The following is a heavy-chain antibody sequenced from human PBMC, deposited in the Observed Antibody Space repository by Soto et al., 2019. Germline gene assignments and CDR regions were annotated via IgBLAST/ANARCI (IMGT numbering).Heavy chain of an antibody. J-gene: IGHJ4*02. Sequence: EVQLVESGGGLVQPGGSLRLSCEASGFTFRSYWMQWVRQAPGKGLVWVSWINSDGSSTRYADSVKGRFTISRDNAKNTLYLQMNSLRAEDTAVYYCASGGSSLNFDSWGQGTLVTVSS. V-gene: IGHV3-74*01. CDR1: GFTFRSYW. CDR2: INSDGSST. CDR3: ASGGSSLNFDS. D-gene: IGHD6-6*01.